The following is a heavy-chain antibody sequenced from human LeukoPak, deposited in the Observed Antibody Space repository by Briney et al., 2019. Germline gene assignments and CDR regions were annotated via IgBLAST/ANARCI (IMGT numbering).Heavy chain of an antibody. Sequence: SWIRQPPXXXXXWIGYIYYSGSTNYNPSLKSRVTISVDTSKNQFSLKLRTVTAADTAVYYCARGIYYYYFDYWGQGTLVTVSS. CDR2: IYYSGST. D-gene: IGHD1-26*01. V-gene: IGHV4-59*01. CDR3: ARGIYYYYFDY. J-gene: IGHJ4*02.